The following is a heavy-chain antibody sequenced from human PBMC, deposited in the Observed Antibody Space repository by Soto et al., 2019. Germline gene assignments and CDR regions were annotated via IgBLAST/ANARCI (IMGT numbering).Heavy chain of an antibody. CDR2: INHSGST. CDR3: ARGGLLWFGVESFDI. D-gene: IGHD3-10*01. V-gene: IGHV4-34*01. J-gene: IGHJ3*02. CDR1: GGSFSGYY. Sequence: PSETLSLTCAVYGGSFSGYYWSWIRQPPGKGLEWIGEINHSGSTNYNPSLKSRVTISVDTSKNQFSLKLSSVTAADTAVYYCARGGLLWFGVESFDIWGQGTMVT.